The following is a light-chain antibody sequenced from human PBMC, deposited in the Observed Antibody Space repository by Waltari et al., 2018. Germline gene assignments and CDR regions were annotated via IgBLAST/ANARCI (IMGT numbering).Light chain of an antibody. Sequence: EIVMTQSPPTLSVSPGARATLSCRASQNLRSNLAWYRQKPGQAPRLLIYGASFRATGIPARISGSGSGTEFSLTIRSLQSEDFAVYFCQKYDNWPPITFGQGTKLEIK. CDR2: GAS. J-gene: IGKJ2*01. CDR1: QNLRSN. CDR3: QKYDNWPPIT. V-gene: IGKV3-15*01.